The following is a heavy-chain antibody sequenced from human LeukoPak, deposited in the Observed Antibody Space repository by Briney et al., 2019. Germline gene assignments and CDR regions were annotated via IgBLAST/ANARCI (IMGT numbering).Heavy chain of an antibody. CDR3: ARQQIVVETGFDP. V-gene: IGHV4-39*01. CDR1: GGSISSSSYY. J-gene: IGHJ5*02. Sequence: SETLSLTCTVSGGSISSSSYYWGWIRQPPGKGLEWIGSIYYSGSTYYNPSLKSRVTISVDTSKNQFSLKLSSVTAADTAVYYCARQQIVVETGFDPWGQGTLVTVSS. CDR2: IYYSGST. D-gene: IGHD2-21*02.